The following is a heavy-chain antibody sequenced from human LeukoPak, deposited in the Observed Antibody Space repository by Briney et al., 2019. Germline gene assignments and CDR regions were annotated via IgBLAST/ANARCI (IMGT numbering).Heavy chain of an antibody. D-gene: IGHD2-15*01. Sequence: GGSLRLSCVASGFSFSGYSMNWVRQAPGKGLDWVSYISSGSRTIFYGDSVKGRFTISRDNAKNSLYLQMNSLRAEDTAVYYCGPLRGMVASWGQGTLVTVSS. CDR2: ISSGSRTI. CDR1: GFSFSGYS. J-gene: IGHJ4*02. CDR3: GPLRGMVAS. V-gene: IGHV3-48*04.